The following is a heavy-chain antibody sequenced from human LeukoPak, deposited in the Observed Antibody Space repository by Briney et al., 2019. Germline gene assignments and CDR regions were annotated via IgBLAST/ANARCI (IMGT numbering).Heavy chain of an antibody. D-gene: IGHD2-21*01. CDR2: ISTGGTAI. J-gene: IGHJ5*02. Sequence: GGSLRLSCAASGFSFSDYYMSWIRQPPGKGLEWVSYISTGGTAIYYADSVKGRFTISRDNAKSSLYLQMNSLRAEDTAVYYCARDPVAFASWFDPWGQGTLVTVSS. CDR1: GFSFSDYY. V-gene: IGHV3-11*01. CDR3: ARDPVAFASWFDP.